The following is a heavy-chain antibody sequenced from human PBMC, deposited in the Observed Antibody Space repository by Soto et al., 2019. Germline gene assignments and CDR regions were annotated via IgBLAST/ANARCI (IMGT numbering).Heavy chain of an antibody. CDR1: GFTVSSNY. CDR2: IYSGGST. CDR3: ASGYYDSSGYPIYGMDV. Sequence: HPGGSLRLSCAASGFTVSSNYMSWVRQAPGKGLEWVSVIYSGGSTYYADSVKGRFTISRDNSKNTLYLQMNSLRAEDTAVYYCASGYYDSSGYPIYGMDVWGQGTTVTVSS. D-gene: IGHD3-22*01. V-gene: IGHV3-53*01. J-gene: IGHJ6*02.